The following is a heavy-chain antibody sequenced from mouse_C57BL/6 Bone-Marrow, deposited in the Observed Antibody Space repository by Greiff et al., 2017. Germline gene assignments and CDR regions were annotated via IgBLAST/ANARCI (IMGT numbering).Heavy chain of an antibody. CDR2: INPNYGTP. V-gene: IGHV1-39*01. J-gene: IGHJ3*01. CDR3: ARRGYGSLWFAY. D-gene: IGHD1-1*01. CDR1: GYSFTDYN. Sequence: EVQLVESGPELVKPGASVKISCKASGYSFTDYNMNWVKQSNGKSLEWIGVINPNYGTPSYNQKFKGKATLTGDKSSSTAYMQLSSLTSEDSAVYYCARRGYGSLWFAYWGQGTLVTVSA.